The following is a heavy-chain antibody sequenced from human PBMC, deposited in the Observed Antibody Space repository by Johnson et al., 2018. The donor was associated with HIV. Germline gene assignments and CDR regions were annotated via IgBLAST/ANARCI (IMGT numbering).Heavy chain of an antibody. CDR2: ISYDGSNK. CDR1: GFTFSNYA. D-gene: IGHD7-27*01. V-gene: IGHV3-30-3*01. J-gene: IGHJ3*02. Sequence: QEQLVESGGGVVQPGRSLRLSCAASGFTFSNYAMHWVRQAPGKGLEWVTFISYDGSNKYYADSVKGRFTISRDNSKNTLYLQMNSLRAEDTAVYYCASSWGNAFDIWGQGTMVTVSS. CDR3: ASSWGNAFDI.